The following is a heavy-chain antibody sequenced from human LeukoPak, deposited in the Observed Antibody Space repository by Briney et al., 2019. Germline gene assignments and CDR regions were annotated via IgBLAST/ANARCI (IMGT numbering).Heavy chain of an antibody. D-gene: IGHD3-10*01. V-gene: IGHV3-64D*06. Sequence: PWGSLTLICSASGFCFSTFALHWVCQAPGKGLEYVSTISGDGGSTYYADSVKGRFTISRDNSRNTLFLQMSSLRAEDTAVYYCVKDRGQGFYFDYWGQGPWSTVSS. CDR1: GFCFSTFA. CDR2: ISGDGGST. J-gene: IGHJ4*03. CDR3: VKDRGQGFYFDY.